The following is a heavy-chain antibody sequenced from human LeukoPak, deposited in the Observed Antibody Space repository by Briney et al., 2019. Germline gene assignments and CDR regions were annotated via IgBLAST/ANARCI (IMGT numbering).Heavy chain of an antibody. V-gene: IGHV3-23*01. CDR1: GITLSDYG. Sequence: GSLRLSCAVSGITLSDYGMSWVRQAPGKGLEWVAGISDSGGRTNYADSVKGRFTISRDNPKNTLYLQMNSLRAEDTAVYFCAKRGVVIRVILVGFHKEAYYFDSWGQGALVTVSS. D-gene: IGHD3-22*01. CDR3: AKRGVVIRVILVGFHKEAYYFDS. CDR2: ISDSGGRT. J-gene: IGHJ4*02.